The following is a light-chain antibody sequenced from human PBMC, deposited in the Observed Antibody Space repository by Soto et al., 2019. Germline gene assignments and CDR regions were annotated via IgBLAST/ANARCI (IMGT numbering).Light chain of an antibody. CDR2: KND. Sequence: QSVLTQPPSASGTPGQRVTISCSGGSSNIGSNFLYWYQQLPGTAPKLLIYKNDQRPSGVPDRFSGSKSGTSASLAISGLRSEDEADYYCAAWDDSLSGWVFGGGTQLTVL. CDR1: SSNIGSNF. CDR3: AAWDDSLSGWV. J-gene: IGLJ3*02. V-gene: IGLV1-47*01.